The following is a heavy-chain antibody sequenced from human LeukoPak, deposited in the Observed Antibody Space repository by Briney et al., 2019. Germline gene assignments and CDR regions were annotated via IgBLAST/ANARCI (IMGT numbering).Heavy chain of an antibody. Sequence: PGGSLRLSCAASGFTFSSYAMSWVRQAPGKGLEWVSVISGSGGSTYNADSVKGRFTISRDNSKNTLYLQMNSLRAEDTAVYYCAKSNLIRYSYAEGRYFDYWGQGTLVTVSS. J-gene: IGHJ4*02. CDR1: GFTFSSYA. D-gene: IGHD5-18*01. CDR3: AKSNLIRYSYAEGRYFDY. CDR2: ISGSGGST. V-gene: IGHV3-23*01.